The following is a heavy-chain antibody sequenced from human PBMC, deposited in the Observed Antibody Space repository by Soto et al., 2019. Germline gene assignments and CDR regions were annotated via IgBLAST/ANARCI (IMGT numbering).Heavy chain of an antibody. Sequence: QVQLVQSGAEVKKPGSSVKVSCKASGGTFSSYAISWVRQAPGQGLEWMGGIIPIFGTANYAQKFQGRVTIAADESTSTAYMELSSLRSEDTAVYYCARGDRDGYNSGSYFQHWGQGTLVTVSS. CDR2: IIPIFGTA. D-gene: IGHD5-12*01. CDR3: ARGDRDGYNSGSYFQH. CDR1: GGTFSSYA. J-gene: IGHJ1*01. V-gene: IGHV1-69*01.